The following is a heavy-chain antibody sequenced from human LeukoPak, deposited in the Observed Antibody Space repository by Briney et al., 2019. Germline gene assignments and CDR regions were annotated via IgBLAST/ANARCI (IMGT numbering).Heavy chain of an antibody. CDR1: GFTVSSNY. CDR3: ARVRYYDILTGYPYYFDY. D-gene: IGHD3-9*01. J-gene: IGHJ4*02. Sequence: GGSLRLSCAASGFTVSSNYMSWVRQAPGKGLEWVSVIYSGGSTYYADSVKGRFTISRDNSKNTLYLQMNSLRAEDTAVYYCARVRYYDILTGYPYYFDYWVQGTLVTVSS. V-gene: IGHV3-66*01. CDR2: IYSGGST.